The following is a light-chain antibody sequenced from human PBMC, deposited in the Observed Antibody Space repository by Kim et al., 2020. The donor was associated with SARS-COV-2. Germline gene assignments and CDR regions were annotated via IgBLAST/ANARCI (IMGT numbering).Light chain of an antibody. CDR1: TSNIGNNY. CDR2: TNN. V-gene: IGLV1-47*02. CDR3: ATWDDSLSGRV. Sequence: GQRVIIACSGSTSNIGNNYVMWYQQVPGTAPKLLIFTNNQRPSGVPDRFSGSKSGTSASLAISGLRSEDEADYYCATWDDSLSGRVFGGGTQLTVL. J-gene: IGLJ2*01.